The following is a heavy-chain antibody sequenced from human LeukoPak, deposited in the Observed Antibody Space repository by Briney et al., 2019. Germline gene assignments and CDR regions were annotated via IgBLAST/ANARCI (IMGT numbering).Heavy chain of an antibody. J-gene: IGHJ3*02. Sequence: PSETLSLTCTVSGGSISSYYWSWIRQPAGKGLEWSGRIYTSGSTNYNPSLKSRVTISVDTSKNQFSLKLSSVTAADTAVYYCARFIAVADEGAFDIWGQGTMVTVSS. CDR1: GGSISSYY. CDR3: ARFIAVADEGAFDI. V-gene: IGHV4-4*07. CDR2: IYTSGST. D-gene: IGHD6-19*01.